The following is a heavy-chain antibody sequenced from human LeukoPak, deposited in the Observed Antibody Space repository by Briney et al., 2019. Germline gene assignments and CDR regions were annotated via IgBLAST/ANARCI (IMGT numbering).Heavy chain of an antibody. CDR3: TRGDYGDHTDLDY. Sequence: GGSLRLSCAASGFTFNNAWMNWVRQAPGKGLEWVGRIKSKTDGGTTDYAAPVKGRFTISRDDSKNMLYLQMNSLKTEDTAVYYCTRGDYGDHTDLDYWGQGTLVTVSS. D-gene: IGHD4-17*01. V-gene: IGHV3-15*07. J-gene: IGHJ4*02. CDR2: IKSKTDGGTT. CDR1: GFTFNNAW.